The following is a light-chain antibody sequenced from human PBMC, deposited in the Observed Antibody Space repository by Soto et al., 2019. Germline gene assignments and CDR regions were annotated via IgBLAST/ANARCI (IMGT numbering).Light chain of an antibody. CDR3: QQYDNLPIT. CDR2: DAS. V-gene: IGKV1-33*01. Sequence: DIQMTQSPYSLSASVGDRVTITCQASQDISNYLNWYQQKPGKAPKLLIYDASNLETGVPSRFSGSGSGTDFTFTISSLQPEDIATYYCQQYDNLPITFGQGTRLEIK. J-gene: IGKJ5*01. CDR1: QDISNY.